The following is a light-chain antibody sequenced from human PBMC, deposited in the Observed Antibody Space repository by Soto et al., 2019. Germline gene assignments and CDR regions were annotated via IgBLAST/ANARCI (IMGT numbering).Light chain of an antibody. V-gene: IGKV3-15*01. CDR2: SVS. J-gene: IGKJ2*01. Sequence: EVVMTQSPATLSVSPGELATLSCRASQGVNRNLAWYQQIPGQVPRLLIYSVSSRATGIPARFSGSGSETEFTLTISSLQSEDFAVYYCQKYNNWPYPFGQGTKLEIK. CDR1: QGVNRN. CDR3: QKYNNWPYP.